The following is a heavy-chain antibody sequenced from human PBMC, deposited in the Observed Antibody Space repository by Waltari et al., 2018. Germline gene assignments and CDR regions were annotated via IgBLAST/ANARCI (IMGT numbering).Heavy chain of an antibody. CDR3: ASGRGRIAVAGTGGYFDY. Sequence: QVQLVQSGAEVKKPGASVKVSCKASGYTFTSYGISWVRQAPGQGLEWMGWISAYNGNTNYAQKLQGRVTMTTDTSMSTDYSELRVLRSDDTAVYYCASGRGRIAVAGTGGYFDYWGQGTLVTVSS. V-gene: IGHV1-18*01. D-gene: IGHD6-19*01. J-gene: IGHJ4*02. CDR1: GYTFTSYG. CDR2: ISAYNGNT.